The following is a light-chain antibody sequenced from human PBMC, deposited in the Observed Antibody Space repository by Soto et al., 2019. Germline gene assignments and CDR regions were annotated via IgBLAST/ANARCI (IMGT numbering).Light chain of an antibody. CDR1: SGSVSTSYY. Sequence: QAVVTQEPSFSVSPGGTVTLTCGLSSGSVSTSYYPSWYQQTPGQAPRTLIYSTNTRSSGVPDRFSGSILGNKAALTITGAQADDESDYYCVLYMCSGIAVFGGGTKVTV. CDR2: STN. J-gene: IGLJ2*01. V-gene: IGLV8-61*01. CDR3: VLYMCSGIAV.